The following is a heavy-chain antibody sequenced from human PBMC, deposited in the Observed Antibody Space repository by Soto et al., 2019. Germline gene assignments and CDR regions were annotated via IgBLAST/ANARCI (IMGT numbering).Heavy chain of an antibody. J-gene: IGHJ4*02. CDR1: GFTFSGST. CDR2: IRTKTNSYAT. CDR3: SRSVYDYGDYGFDY. Sequence: GGSLRLSCAASGFTFSGSTMHWVRQASGKGLEWVARIRTKTNSYATAYAASVEGRFSISRDDLKNTAYLQMNSLRIEDTAVYYCSRSVYDYGDYGFDYWGQGILVTVSS. D-gene: IGHD4-17*01. V-gene: IGHV3-73*01.